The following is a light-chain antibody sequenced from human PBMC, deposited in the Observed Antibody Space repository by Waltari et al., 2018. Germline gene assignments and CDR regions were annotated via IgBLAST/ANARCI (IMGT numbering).Light chain of an antibody. CDR1: QNIDTW. Sequence: DIHLTQSPSTLSASVGDRVTITCRASQNIDTWLACYQKKPGKAPKLLIYKASYLQSGVPSRFSGRGSGTEFTLTIDSLQPDDFATYHCQQYNSYSCGFGPGTTVDLK. J-gene: IGKJ3*01. V-gene: IGKV1-5*03. CDR2: KAS. CDR3: QQYNSYSCG.